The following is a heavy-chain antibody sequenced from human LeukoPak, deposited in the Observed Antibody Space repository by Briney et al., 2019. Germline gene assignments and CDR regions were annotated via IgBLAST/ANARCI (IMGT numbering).Heavy chain of an antibody. CDR2: MNPNNGNT. CDR3: ARGLGLAVAGNNWFDP. CDR1: GFTFSIYD. V-gene: IGHV1-8*01. J-gene: IGHJ5*02. D-gene: IGHD6-19*01. Sequence: ASVKVSCKASGFTFSIYDINWVRQATGQGLEWMGWMNPNNGNTGYAQKFQGRVTMTRNTSISTAYMELSRLRSGDTAVYYCARGLGLAVAGNNWFDPWGQGTLVTVSS.